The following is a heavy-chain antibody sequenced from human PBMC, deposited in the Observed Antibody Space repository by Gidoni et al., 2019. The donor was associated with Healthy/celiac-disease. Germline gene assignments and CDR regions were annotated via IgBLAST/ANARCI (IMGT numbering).Heavy chain of an antibody. CDR1: GGSFSGYY. Sequence: QVQLQQWGAGLLKPSETLSLTCAVYGGSFSGYYWSWIRQPPGKGLEWIGEINHSGSTNYNPSLKSRVTISVDTSKNQFSLKLSSVTAAETAVYYCARGGGVGIWFDPWGQGTLVTVSS. CDR2: INHSGST. CDR3: ARGGGVGIWFDP. D-gene: IGHD1-1*01. J-gene: IGHJ5*02. V-gene: IGHV4-34*01.